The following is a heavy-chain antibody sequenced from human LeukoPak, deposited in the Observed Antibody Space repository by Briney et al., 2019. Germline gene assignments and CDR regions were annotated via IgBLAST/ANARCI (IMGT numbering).Heavy chain of an antibody. V-gene: IGHV1-8*02. CDR3: ATSLNELMVYAVDY. Sequence: ASVKVSCKASGYIFTNYDINWVRQAAGQGLDWIGWMNPTSGATDYTQKFKGRVTFTRDTSTSTAYMELRSLRSEDTAVYYCATSLNELMVYAVDYWGQGTLVTVSS. CDR2: MNPTSGAT. D-gene: IGHD2-8*01. CDR1: GYIFTNYD. J-gene: IGHJ4*02.